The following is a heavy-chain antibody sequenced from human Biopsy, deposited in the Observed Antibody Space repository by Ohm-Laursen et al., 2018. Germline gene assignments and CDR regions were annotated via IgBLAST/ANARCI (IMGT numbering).Heavy chain of an antibody. D-gene: IGHD6-13*01. CDR2: VTTTSSYI. CDR3: VRGSEFEGSNWPVDY. J-gene: IGHJ4*02. CDR1: GFDFSDYS. V-gene: IGHV3-21*01. Sequence: GSLRLSCAASGFDFSDYSMSWVRQAPGKGLEWVSSVTTTSSYIYYADSVKGRFTISRDNAKNSLYLQMNSLRAEDTVVYYCVRGSEFEGSNWPVDYWGQGTLVTVSS.